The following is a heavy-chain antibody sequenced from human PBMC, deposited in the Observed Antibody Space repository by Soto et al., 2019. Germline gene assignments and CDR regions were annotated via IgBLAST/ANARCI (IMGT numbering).Heavy chain of an antibody. Sequence: ETLSLTFAVSGYFISNGYYWDWIRQPPGKGLEWIGSIYPTGTTYYNPSLKSRVTISVDTSNNHFSLKLTSVTAADTAVYYCARDANYGLYYFDHWGQGTLVTVSS. CDR3: ARDANYGLYYFDH. J-gene: IGHJ4*02. D-gene: IGHD3-10*01. V-gene: IGHV4-38-2*02. CDR2: IYPTGTT. CDR1: GYFISNGYY.